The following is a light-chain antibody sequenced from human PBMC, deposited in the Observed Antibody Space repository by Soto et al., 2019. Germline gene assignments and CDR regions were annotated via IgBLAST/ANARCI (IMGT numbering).Light chain of an antibody. CDR3: QQYDNYPLT. V-gene: IGKV1-5*01. Sequence: GDIVTITCLSSQRISTWLAWYQQKPGKAPKLLIYDVSTLESGVPSRFSGSGSGTEFTLTISTLQPDDFAAYYCQQYDNYPLTFGGGTKVDIK. CDR2: DVS. CDR1: QRISTW. J-gene: IGKJ4*01.